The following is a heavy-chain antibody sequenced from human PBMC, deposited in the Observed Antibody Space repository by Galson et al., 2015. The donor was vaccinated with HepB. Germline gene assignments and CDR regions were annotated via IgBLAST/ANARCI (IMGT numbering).Heavy chain of an antibody. Sequence: QSGAEVKKPGASVKVSCKASGYSFTNYGISWVRQAPGQGLEWMGWINSYNGNTNYAQKFQGRVAMTTDASANTAYMELTSLRSDDTAVYYCARGGRLGELSSHDHWGRGTLVTVSS. CDR1: GYSFTNYG. CDR3: ARGGRLGELSSHDH. J-gene: IGHJ4*02. CDR2: INSYNGNT. V-gene: IGHV1-18*01. D-gene: IGHD3-16*02.